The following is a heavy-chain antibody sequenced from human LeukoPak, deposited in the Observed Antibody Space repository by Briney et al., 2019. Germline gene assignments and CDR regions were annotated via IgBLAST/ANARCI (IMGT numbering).Heavy chain of an antibody. CDR1: GFTFSSYS. Sequence: PGGSLRLSSAASGFTFSSYSMNWVRQAPGKGLEWVSYISSSSSTIYYADSVKGRFTISRDNTKNSLFLQMNSLSPEDTAVYFCARGGLSSPRLYWGQGTLVTVSS. CDR2: ISSSSSTI. D-gene: IGHD5-12*01. CDR3: ARGGLSSPRLY. J-gene: IGHJ4*02. V-gene: IGHV3-48*04.